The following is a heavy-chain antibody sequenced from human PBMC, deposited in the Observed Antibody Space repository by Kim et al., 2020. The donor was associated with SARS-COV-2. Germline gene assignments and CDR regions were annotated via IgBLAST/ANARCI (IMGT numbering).Heavy chain of an antibody. V-gene: IGHV3-33*01. CDR2: SNK. D-gene: IGHD3-10*01. CDR3: ARDSMVAFDI. J-gene: IGHJ3*02. Sequence: SNKYYAAPGKGRFTISRDNSKNTLYLQMNSLRAEDTAVYYCARDSMVAFDIWGQGTMVTVSS.